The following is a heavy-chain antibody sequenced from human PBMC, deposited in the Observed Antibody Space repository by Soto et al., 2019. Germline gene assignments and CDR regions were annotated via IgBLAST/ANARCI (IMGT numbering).Heavy chain of an antibody. CDR3: VQSRCGGDFLEIYSSHAYNGLDV. D-gene: IGHD2-21*02. CDR1: GLSLRTTGVG. Sequence: QVTLKESGPTLVKPTQTLTLTCTVSGLSLRTTGVGVGWVRQPPGKALEWLALLYWDDDQRYSPSLSSRHTIAKDTSEKQVVLTMPNMDTVDTATYYCVQSRCGGDFLEIYSSHAYNGLDVWGQGTTVTVSS. J-gene: IGHJ6*02. CDR2: LYWDDDQ. V-gene: IGHV2-5*02.